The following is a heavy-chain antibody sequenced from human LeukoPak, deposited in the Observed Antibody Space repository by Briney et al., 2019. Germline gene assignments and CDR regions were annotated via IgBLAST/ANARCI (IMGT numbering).Heavy chain of an antibody. CDR3: ARRNDFWSGNDAFDI. Sequence: PSETLSLTCTVSGGSISSSSYYWGWIRQPPGKGLEWIGSIYYSGSTYYNPSLKSRVTISVDTSKNQFSLKLSSVTAADTAVYYCARRNDFWSGNDAFDIWGQGTMVTVSS. CDR1: GGSISSSSYY. D-gene: IGHD3-3*01. CDR2: IYYSGST. J-gene: IGHJ3*02. V-gene: IGHV4-39*07.